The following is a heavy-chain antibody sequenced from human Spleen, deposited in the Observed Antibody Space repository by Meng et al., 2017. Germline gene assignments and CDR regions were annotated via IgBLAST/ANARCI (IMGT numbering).Heavy chain of an antibody. Sequence: ASVKVSCKASGYSFTGHYIHCVRQAPGQGLEWMGRINSNSGVTQYSQNFQGRVTMTRDTSTNTAYMELNRLRFDDTAVYYCARQRSANYDLDSWGQGTLVTVSS. CDR3: ARQRSANYDLDS. D-gene: IGHD1-7*01. CDR2: INSNSGVT. J-gene: IGHJ4*02. V-gene: IGHV1-2*06. CDR1: GYSFTGHY.